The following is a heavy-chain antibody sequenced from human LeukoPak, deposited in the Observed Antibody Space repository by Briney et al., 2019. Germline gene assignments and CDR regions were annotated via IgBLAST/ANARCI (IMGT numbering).Heavy chain of an antibody. CDR2: IFGSGGSP. J-gene: IGHJ4*02. Sequence: GGSLRLSCEASGFTFGSHAMYWVRQAPGKGLEWVAGIFGSGGSPHYADPVKGRFTISRDNSRNTVYLQINSLRAEYTAVYHCDTTTFGYSRGQKPAWPADYWCQGTLVTVSA. D-gene: IGHD5-18*01. CDR1: GFTFGSHA. V-gene: IGHV3-23*01. CDR3: DTTTFGYSRGQKPAWPADY.